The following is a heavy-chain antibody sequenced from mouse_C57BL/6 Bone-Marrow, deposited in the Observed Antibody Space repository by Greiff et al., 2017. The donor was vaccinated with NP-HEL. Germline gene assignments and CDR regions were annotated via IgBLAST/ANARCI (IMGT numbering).Heavy chain of an antibody. CDR1: GFTFSSYA. V-gene: IGHV5-4*03. Sequence: EVKLVESGGGLVKPGGSLKLSCAASGFTFSSYAMSWVRQTPEKRLEWVATISDGGSYTYYPDNVKGRFTISRDNAKNNLYLQMSHLKSEDTAMYYCARAPEAMDYWGQGTSVTVSS. CDR3: ARAPEAMDY. J-gene: IGHJ4*01. CDR2: ISDGGSYT.